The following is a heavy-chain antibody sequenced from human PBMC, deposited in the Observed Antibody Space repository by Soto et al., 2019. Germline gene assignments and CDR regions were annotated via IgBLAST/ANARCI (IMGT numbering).Heavy chain of an antibody. V-gene: IGHV1-8*01. CDR2: MNPNSGNT. CDR3: AGERSIAGAGRLGY. J-gene: IGHJ4*02. Sequence: QVQLVQSGAEVKKPGASVKVSCKASGYTFTSYDINWVRQATGQGLEWMGWMNPNSGNTGYAQKFQGRVTMTRNTSISQAYLELSRLRAEGPAVYYCAGERSIAGAGRLGYWGQGTLVTVSS. D-gene: IGHD6-13*01. CDR1: GYTFTSYD.